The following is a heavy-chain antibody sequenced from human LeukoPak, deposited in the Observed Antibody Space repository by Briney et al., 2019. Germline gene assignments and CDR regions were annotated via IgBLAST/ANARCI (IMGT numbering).Heavy chain of an antibody. CDR1: GFTFSTYS. V-gene: IGHV3-48*04. J-gene: IGHJ6*02. D-gene: IGHD3-10*01. CDR3: ARGVKVRGVNYYGMDV. CDR2: INSSSSSII. Sequence: GGSLRLSCAASGFTFSTYSMNWVRQAPGKGLEWVSYINSSSSSIIFYVDSVKGRFTISRDDAKNSLYLQMNSLRAEDTAVYYCARGVKVRGVNYYGMDVWGQGTTVTVSS.